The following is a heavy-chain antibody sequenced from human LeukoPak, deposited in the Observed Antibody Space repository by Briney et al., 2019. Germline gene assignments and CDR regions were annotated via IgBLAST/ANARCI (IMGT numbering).Heavy chain of an antibody. D-gene: IGHD3-3*01. J-gene: IGHJ4*02. Sequence: ASVKVSCKASGYTFTSYGISWVRRAPGQGLEWMGWISAYNGNTNYAQKLQGRVTMTTDTSTSTAYMELRSPRSDDTAVYYCARGWDYDFWSGYYRPFDYWGQGTLVTVSS. CDR1: GYTFTSYG. V-gene: IGHV1-18*01. CDR2: ISAYNGNT. CDR3: ARGWDYDFWSGYYRPFDY.